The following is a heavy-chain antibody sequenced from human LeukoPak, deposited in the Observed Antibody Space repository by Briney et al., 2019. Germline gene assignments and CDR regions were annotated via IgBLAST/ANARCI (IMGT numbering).Heavy chain of an antibody. J-gene: IGHJ4*02. V-gene: IGHV4-39*07. D-gene: IGHD4-23*01. Sequence: PSETLSLTCVVSGGSISSSTYYWGWIRQPPGKGLEWIGSIYSSGSTSYYNPSLKSRVTVLVDTSKNQFSLQLSSVTAADTAVYYCAREAYNTVAIDYWGQGTLVTVSS. CDR3: AREAYNTVAIDY. CDR2: IYSSGSTS. CDR1: GGSISSSTYY.